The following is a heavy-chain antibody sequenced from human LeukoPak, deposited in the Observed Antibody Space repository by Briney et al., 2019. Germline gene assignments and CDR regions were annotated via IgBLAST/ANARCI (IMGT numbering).Heavy chain of an antibody. CDR2: INHRGST. CDR3: ARVITHYDSSGYFFRSVAFDI. D-gene: IGHD3-22*01. CDR1: GGSFSGYY. J-gene: IGHJ3*02. Sequence: SETLSLTCAVYGGSFSGYYWSWIRQSPGKGLEWIGEINHRGSTNYNPSLKRRVTISVDTSKNQFSLKLSSVTAADTAVYYCARVITHYDSSGYFFRSVAFDIWGQGTMVTVSS. V-gene: IGHV4-34*01.